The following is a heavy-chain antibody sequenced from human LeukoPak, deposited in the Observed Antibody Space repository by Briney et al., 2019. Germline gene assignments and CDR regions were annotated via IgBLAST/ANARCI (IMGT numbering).Heavy chain of an antibody. CDR2: IKSKTGGGTT. CDR1: GFTFTNAW. J-gene: IGHJ4*02. V-gene: IGHV3-15*01. CDR3: TTSYGGFFDY. D-gene: IGHD4-23*01. Sequence: GGSLRLSCAASGFTFTNAWMTWVRQAPGKGLEWVGRIKSKTGGGTTDYAAPVKGRFTVSRDDSKNTLYLQMNSLKTEDTAVYYCTTSYGGFFDYWGQGTLVTVSS.